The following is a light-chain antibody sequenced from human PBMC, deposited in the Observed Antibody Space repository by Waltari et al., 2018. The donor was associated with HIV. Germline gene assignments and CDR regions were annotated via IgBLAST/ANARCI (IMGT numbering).Light chain of an antibody. CDR3: QQYNNWPLYT. V-gene: IGKV3-15*01. J-gene: IGKJ2*01. CDR1: QSVSSN. CDR2: GAS. Sequence: TQSPGILSLSPGERATLSCRASQSVSSNLAWYQQKPGQAPRLLIYGASTRATGIPARFSGSGSGTEFTLTISSLQSEDFAVYYCQQYNNWPLYTFGQGTKLEIK.